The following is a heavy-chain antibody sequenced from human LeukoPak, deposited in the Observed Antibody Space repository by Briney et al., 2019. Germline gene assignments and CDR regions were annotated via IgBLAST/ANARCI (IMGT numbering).Heavy chain of an antibody. CDR2: ISSSSSTI. CDR1: GFTFSTYS. Sequence: GSLRLSCEASGFTFSTYSMNWVRQAPGKGLEWVSYISSSSSTIYYADSVKGRFTISRVNAKNSLYLQMNSLRAEDTALYYCARATRGYSYGYLGDWGQGTLVTVSS. V-gene: IGHV3-48*01. J-gene: IGHJ4*02. CDR3: ARATRGYSYGYLGD. D-gene: IGHD5-18*01.